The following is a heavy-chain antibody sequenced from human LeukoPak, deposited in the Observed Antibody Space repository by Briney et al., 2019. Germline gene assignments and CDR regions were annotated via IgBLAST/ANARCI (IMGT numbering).Heavy chain of an antibody. J-gene: IGHJ6*02. V-gene: IGHV4-59*01. D-gene: IGHD2-15*01. CDR3: ARVAYCSGGNCYGFYYGMDV. CDR1: GGSISSYY. CDR2: IYYSGST. Sequence: SETLSLTCTVSGGSISSYYWSWIRQPPGKGLEWIGFIYYSGSTNYNPSLKSRVIISVDTSKNQFLLKLTSMTAADTAVYFCARVAYCSGGNCYGFYYGMDVWGQGTTVTVSS.